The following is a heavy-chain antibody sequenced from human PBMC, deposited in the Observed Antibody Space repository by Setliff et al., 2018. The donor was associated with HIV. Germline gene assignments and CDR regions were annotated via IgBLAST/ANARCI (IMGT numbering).Heavy chain of an antibody. CDR3: ASSGSYGY. D-gene: IGHD1-26*01. CDR2: INSDGSST. V-gene: IGHV3-74*01. CDR1: GFNFSNSW. Sequence: GGYLRLSCAGSGFNFSNSWMNWVRQAPGKGLVWVSRINSDGSSTTYADSVKGRFTISRDNAKNTLYLQMNSLRAEDTAVYYCASSGSYGYWGQGTRVTVSS. J-gene: IGHJ4*02.